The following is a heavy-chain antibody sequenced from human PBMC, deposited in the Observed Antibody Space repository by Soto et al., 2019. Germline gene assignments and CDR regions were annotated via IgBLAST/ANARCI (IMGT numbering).Heavy chain of an antibody. CDR2: IYSDGTST. CDR3: ARDSHYNMDA. V-gene: IGHV3-74*01. J-gene: IGHJ6*03. Sequence: EVRMVESGGTLLQPGGSLRLSCAASGFTFSDYWMHWVRQAPGKGLLWVARIYSDGTSTIYADFAKGRFTISRDNAKNTLYLQMNSLRAEDSAVYYCARDSHYNMDAWGQGTTVTVSS. CDR1: GFTFSDYW.